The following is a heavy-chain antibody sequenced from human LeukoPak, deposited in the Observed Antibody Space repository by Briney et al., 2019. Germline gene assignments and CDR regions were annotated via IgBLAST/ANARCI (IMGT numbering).Heavy chain of an antibody. CDR2: ISGSGGST. V-gene: IGHV3-23*01. Sequence: PGRSLRLSCAASGFTFSSYAMSWVRQAPGKGLEWVSAISGSGGSTYYADSVKGRFTISRDNSKNTLYLQMNSLRAEDTAVYYCAKARTLGYCSGGSCLMTWGQGTLVTVSS. J-gene: IGHJ5*02. D-gene: IGHD2-15*01. CDR3: AKARTLGYCSGGSCLMT. CDR1: GFTFSSYA.